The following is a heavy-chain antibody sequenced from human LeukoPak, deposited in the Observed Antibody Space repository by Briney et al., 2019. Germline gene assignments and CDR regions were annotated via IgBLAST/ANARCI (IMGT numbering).Heavy chain of an antibody. V-gene: IGHV3-49*04. D-gene: IGHD3-10*01. CDR1: GFTVGDYA. Sequence: GGSLRLSCTASGFTVGDYAMNWVRQAPGLGLGWVAFISSKATGGTAEYAESVKGRFTVSRDDSKSIAYLQMSSLKTEDTAVYYCVRHGSGSYFDVWGQGTAVTVSS. CDR2: ISSKATGGTA. CDR3: VRHGSGSYFDV. J-gene: IGHJ6*02.